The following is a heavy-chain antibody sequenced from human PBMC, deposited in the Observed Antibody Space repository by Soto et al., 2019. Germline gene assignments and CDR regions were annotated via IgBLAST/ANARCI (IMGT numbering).Heavy chain of an antibody. CDR3: ARVYSSGYKAPPDY. CDR2: IFPSDSET. CDR1: TFTFPNYW. J-gene: IGHJ4*02. Sequence: GESLKISCNVSTFTFPNYWIAWVRQMPGKGLEYLGIIFPSDSETKYSPSFQGQVTISADKSISADYLQWSSLKASETAMYYCARVYSSGYKAPPDYWGQGTLVTVSS. D-gene: IGHD6-19*01. V-gene: IGHV5-51*01.